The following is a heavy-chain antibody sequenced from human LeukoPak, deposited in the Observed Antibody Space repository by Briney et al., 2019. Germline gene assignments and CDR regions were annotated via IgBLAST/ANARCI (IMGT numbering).Heavy chain of an antibody. CDR2: IYNGDRT. V-gene: IGHV3-66*01. CDR3: ARANGGNMWRGHYFDC. CDR1: GLTVSSNY. J-gene: IGHJ4*02. Sequence: GGSLRLSCAASGLTVSSNYMSWVRQAPGKGLEWLSVIYNGDRTYYADSVEGRFTISRDNSKNTLYLQMNNLRAEDTAVYYCARANGGNMWRGHYFDCWGQGTLVTVSS. D-gene: IGHD4-23*01.